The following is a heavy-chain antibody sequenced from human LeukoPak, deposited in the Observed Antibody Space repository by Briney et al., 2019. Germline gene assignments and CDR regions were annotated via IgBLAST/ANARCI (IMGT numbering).Heavy chain of an antibody. CDR1: GFTFDDYA. V-gene: IGHV3-9*01. J-gene: IGHJ4*02. Sequence: GGSLRLSCAASGFTFDDYAMHWVRQAPGKGLEWVSGISWNSGSIGYADSVKGRFTISRDNAKNSLYLQMNSLRAEDTAVYYCARDSLGGVTDYWGQGTLVTVSS. D-gene: IGHD4-23*01. CDR3: ARDSLGGVTDY. CDR2: ISWNSGSI.